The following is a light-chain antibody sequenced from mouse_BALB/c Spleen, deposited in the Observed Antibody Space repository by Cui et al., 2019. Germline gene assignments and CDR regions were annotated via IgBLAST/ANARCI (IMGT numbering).Light chain of an antibody. CDR3: QQWSSNPLT. CDR2: VTS. Sequence: QILLTQSPALMSASPGDKVTVTCSASSSVSYMYWYQQKPRSSPKPWIYVTSNLASGVPARFSGGGYGTSYSRTISRMEAEDAATYYGQQWSSNPLTFGAGTKLELK. J-gene: IGKJ5*01. V-gene: IGKV4-68*01. CDR1: SSVSY.